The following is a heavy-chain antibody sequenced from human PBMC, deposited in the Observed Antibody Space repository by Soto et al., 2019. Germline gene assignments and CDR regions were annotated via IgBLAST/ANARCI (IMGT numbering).Heavy chain of an antibody. CDR1: GGTFSSYA. Sequence: SVKVSCKASGGTFSSYAISWVRQAPGQGLEWMGGIIPIFGTANYAQEFQGRVTITADESTSTAYMELSSLRSEDTAVYYCARDAWELLGFGFDPWGQGTLVTVSS. V-gene: IGHV1-69*13. CDR3: ARDAWELLGFGFDP. D-gene: IGHD1-26*01. CDR2: IIPIFGTA. J-gene: IGHJ5*02.